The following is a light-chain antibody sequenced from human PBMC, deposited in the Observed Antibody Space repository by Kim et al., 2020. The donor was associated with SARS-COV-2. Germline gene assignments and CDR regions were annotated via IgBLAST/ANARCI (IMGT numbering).Light chain of an antibody. J-gene: IGLJ3*02. Sequence: RQRVTISCSGSFSNIGNNVVNWYQQVPGEAPKLVVYYDNRLPSGVSHRFFGSKSGTSASLAISGLQPEDEADYYCATWDDSLDAWVFGGGTKLTVL. V-gene: IGLV1-36*01. CDR1: FSNIGNNV. CDR3: ATWDDSLDAWV. CDR2: YDN.